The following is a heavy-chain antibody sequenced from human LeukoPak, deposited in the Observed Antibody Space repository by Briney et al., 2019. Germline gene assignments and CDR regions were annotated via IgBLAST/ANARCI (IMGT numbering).Heavy chain of an antibody. Sequence: GASVKVSCKASGGTFSSYAISWVRQAPGQGLEWMGGIIPIFGTANYAQKFQGRVTMTTDTSTSTAYMELRSLRSDDTAVYYCARRPLQVVVAATKGWFDPWGQGTLVTVSS. CDR2: IIPIFGTA. CDR3: ARRPLQVVVAATKGWFDP. D-gene: IGHD2-15*01. J-gene: IGHJ5*02. CDR1: GGTFSSYA. V-gene: IGHV1-69*05.